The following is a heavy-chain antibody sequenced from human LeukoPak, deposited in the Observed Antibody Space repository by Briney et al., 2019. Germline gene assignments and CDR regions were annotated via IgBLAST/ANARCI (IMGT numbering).Heavy chain of an antibody. J-gene: IGHJ4*02. V-gene: IGHV1-46*01. CDR3: ARDLGGYDYFDY. D-gene: IGHD5-12*01. CDR2: IYPRDGST. CDR1: GYTFTSNY. Sequence: ASVKVSCKASGYTFTSNYIHWVRQAPGQGLEWMGMIYPRDGSTSYAQKFQGRVTVTRDTSTSTAYMELRGLRSDDTAVYYCARDLGGYDYFDYWGQGTLVTVSS.